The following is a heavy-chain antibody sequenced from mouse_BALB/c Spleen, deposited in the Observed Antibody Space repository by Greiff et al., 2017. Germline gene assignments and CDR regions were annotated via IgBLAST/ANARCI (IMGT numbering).Heavy chain of an antibody. CDR3: ARDEEAWFAY. Sequence: QVQLQQSGAELVRPGVSVKISCKGSGYTFTDYAMHWVKQSHAKSLEWIGVISTYYGDASYNQKFKGKATMTVDKSSSTAYMELARLTSEDSAIYYCARDEEAWFAYWGQGTLVTVSA. V-gene: IGHV1S137*01. CDR2: ISTYYGDA. CDR1: GYTFTDYA. J-gene: IGHJ3*01.